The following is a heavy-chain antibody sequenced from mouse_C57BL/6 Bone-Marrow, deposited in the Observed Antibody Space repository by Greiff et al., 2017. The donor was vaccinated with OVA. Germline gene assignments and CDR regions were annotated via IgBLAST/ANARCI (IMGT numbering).Heavy chain of an antibody. V-gene: IGHV5-4*01. J-gene: IGHJ3*01. CDR2: ISDGGSST. CDR1: GFTLSSYA. Sequence: DVHLVESGGGLVTPGGSLKLSCPASGFTLSSYAMSWVRQTPEKRLEWVATISDGGSSTYTPDTVKGRFTISRDNAKNNLYLQMSHLKSEDTAMYYCARAMAPFAYWGQGTLVTVSA. CDR3: ARAMAPFAY. D-gene: IGHD1-1*02.